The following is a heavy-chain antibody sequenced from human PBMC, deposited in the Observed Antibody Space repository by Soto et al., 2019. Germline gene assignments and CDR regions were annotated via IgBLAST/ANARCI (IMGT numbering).Heavy chain of an antibody. V-gene: IGHV4-4*07. CDR1: GGAIIGYY. D-gene: IGHD3-3*01. Sequence: SETLSLTCTVTGGAIIGYYWTWIRQSDGEGLEWIGRIYSSGSTNYNPSLKSRVTISLDTSMNYFSLRLSSVTAADTAVYYCARGQRFSDWFDPWGQGTLVTVSS. CDR2: IYSSGST. J-gene: IGHJ5*02. CDR3: ARGQRFSDWFDP.